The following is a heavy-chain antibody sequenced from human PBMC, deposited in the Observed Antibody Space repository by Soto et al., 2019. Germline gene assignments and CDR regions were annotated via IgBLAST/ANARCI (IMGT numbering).Heavy chain of an antibody. Sequence: WGSLRLSCAASGFTFVSFTMNWFRHSPLKGLEWVSTISSNSAYIYYTDALRGRFTISRDNAKNSLHLQMNSLRAEDTAVYYCTRDASRDSSARGWFDPWGPGTLVTVSS. D-gene: IGHD6-13*01. J-gene: IGHJ5*02. CDR3: TRDASRDSSARGWFDP. CDR2: ISSNSAYI. V-gene: IGHV3-21*01. CDR1: GFTFVSFT.